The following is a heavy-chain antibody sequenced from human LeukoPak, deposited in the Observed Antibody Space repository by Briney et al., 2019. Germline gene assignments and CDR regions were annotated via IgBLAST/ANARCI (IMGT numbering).Heavy chain of an antibody. CDR3: AEELGRASGLTNAASDI. CDR1: GFTFSSYG. CDR2: ISYDGSNI. D-gene: IGHD4/OR15-4a*01. J-gene: IGHJ3*02. V-gene: IGHV3-30*18. Sequence: QPGRSLRLSCAASGFTFSSYGMHWVRQAPGKGLEWVAVISYDGSNIYYADSVKGRFTISRDNSKNSLYLQMNRLRAEDTAVYYCAEELGRASGLTNAASDISSQATMVTVSS.